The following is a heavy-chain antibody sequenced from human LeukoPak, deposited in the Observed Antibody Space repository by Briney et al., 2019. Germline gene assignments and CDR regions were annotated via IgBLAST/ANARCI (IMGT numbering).Heavy chain of an antibody. CDR2: ILGSGDST. V-gene: IGHV3-23*01. D-gene: IGHD3-10*01. Sequence: GGSLRLSCAASGFSFSGYGMHWVRQAPGKGLEWVSGILGSGDSTYYADAVKGRFTISRDNSKNTLYLQMNTLRTEDTAVYYCTKSWDAFDFWGQGTMVTVSS. CDR1: GFSFSGYG. CDR3: TKSWDAFDF. J-gene: IGHJ3*01.